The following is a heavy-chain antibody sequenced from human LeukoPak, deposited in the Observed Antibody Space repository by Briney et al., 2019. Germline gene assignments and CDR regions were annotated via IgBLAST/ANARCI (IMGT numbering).Heavy chain of an antibody. D-gene: IGHD3-10*01. V-gene: IGHV4-59*01. J-gene: IGHJ6*03. CDR3: ARGLQYASGSYYYYYCMDV. Sequence: SETLSLTCTVSGGSISSYYWSWIRQPPGKGLEWIGYIYYSGSTNYNPSLKSRVTISVDTSKNQFSLKLSSVTAADTAVYYCARGLQYASGSYYYYYCMDVWGKGTTVTISS. CDR1: GGSISSYY. CDR2: IYYSGST.